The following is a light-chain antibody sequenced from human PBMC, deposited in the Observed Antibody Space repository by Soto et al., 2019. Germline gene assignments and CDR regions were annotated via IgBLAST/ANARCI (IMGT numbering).Light chain of an antibody. Sequence: QAVVTQPPSASGTPGQRVTISCSGSSSNIGSNYVYWYQQLPGTAPKLLLSRNNQRPSGVPDRFSGSKSGTSASLAISGLRSEDEADYYCAAWDDSLSGHVVFGGGTKLTVL. CDR1: SSNIGSNY. J-gene: IGLJ2*01. CDR3: AAWDDSLSGHVV. CDR2: RNN. V-gene: IGLV1-47*01.